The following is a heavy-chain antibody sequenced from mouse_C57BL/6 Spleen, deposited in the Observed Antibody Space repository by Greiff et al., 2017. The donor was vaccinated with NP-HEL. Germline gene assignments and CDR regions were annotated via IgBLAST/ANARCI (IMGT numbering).Heavy chain of an antibody. CDR1: GFTFSDYG. Sequence: EVQLVESGGGLVKPGGSLKLSCAASGFTFSDYGMHWVRQAPEKGLEWVAYISSGSSTIYYADTVKGRFTISRDNAKNTLFLQMTSLRSEDTAMYYCARRYGNYPFYAMDYWGQGTSVTVSS. CDR3: ARRYGNYPFYAMDY. J-gene: IGHJ4*01. CDR2: ISSGSSTI. V-gene: IGHV5-17*01. D-gene: IGHD2-1*01.